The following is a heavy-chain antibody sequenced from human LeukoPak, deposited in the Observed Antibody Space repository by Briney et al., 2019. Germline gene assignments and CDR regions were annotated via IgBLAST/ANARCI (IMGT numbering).Heavy chain of an antibody. CDR3: ARESEVSGYDSAPHFDY. CDR2: ISYDGSNK. J-gene: IGHJ4*02. V-gene: IGHV3-30-3*01. D-gene: IGHD5-12*01. CDR1: GFTFSSYA. Sequence: GGSLRLSCAASGFTFSSYAMSWVRQAPGKGLEWVAVISYDGSNKYYADSVKGRFTISRDNSKNTLYLQMNSLRAEDTAVYYCARESEVSGYDSAPHFDYWGQGTLVTVSS.